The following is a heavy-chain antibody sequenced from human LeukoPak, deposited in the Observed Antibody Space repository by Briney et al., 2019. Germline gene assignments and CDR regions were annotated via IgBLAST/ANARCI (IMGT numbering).Heavy chain of an antibody. CDR2: IYTSGST. CDR3: ARVGAMAGIIDL. CDR1: GGILSTYL. D-gene: IGHD6-19*01. Sequence: PSETLSLTCIVTGGILSTYLWSWIRQPAGKGLDWIGRIYTSGSTKYNPSLKSRVTMSVDPSKNQSAMKLSSVTAADTAVYYCARVGAMAGIIDLWGQGTLVTVSS. V-gene: IGHV4-4*07. J-gene: IGHJ5*02.